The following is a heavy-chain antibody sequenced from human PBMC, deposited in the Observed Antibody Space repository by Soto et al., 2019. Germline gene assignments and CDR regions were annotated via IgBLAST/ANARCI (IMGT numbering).Heavy chain of an antibody. J-gene: IGHJ5*02. Sequence: ASVKVSCKASGYTFTGYFMHWVREAPGQGLAWMGWINPYSGGADYAQRFQGRVTMTRDTSISTVYTELSRMRFDDTAVYYCARVIRGAYYNSPLDTWGQGTVVTVSS. D-gene: IGHD3-10*01. V-gene: IGHV1-2*02. CDR1: GYTFTGYF. CDR3: ARVIRGAYYNSPLDT. CDR2: INPYSGGA.